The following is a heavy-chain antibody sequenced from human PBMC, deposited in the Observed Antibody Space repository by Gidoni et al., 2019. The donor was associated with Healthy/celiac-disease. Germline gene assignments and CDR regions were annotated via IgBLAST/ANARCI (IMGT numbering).Heavy chain of an antibody. V-gene: IGHV4-34*01. Sequence: QVQLQQWGAGLLKPSETLSLTCAVYVVSFSGSYWRWIRQPPGKGMEWIGELNHSGSTNYNPSLKSRVTISVDTSKNQFSLKLSSVTAADTAVYYCARNRDSSGYLTNWFDPWGQGTLVTVSS. D-gene: IGHD3-22*01. CDR1: VVSFSGSY. J-gene: IGHJ5*02. CDR3: ARNRDSSGYLTNWFDP. CDR2: LNHSGST.